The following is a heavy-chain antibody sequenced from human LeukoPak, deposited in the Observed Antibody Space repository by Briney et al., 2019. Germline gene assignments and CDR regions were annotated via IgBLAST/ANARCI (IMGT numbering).Heavy chain of an antibody. V-gene: IGHV3-7*03. CDR2: IKEDGSEK. Sequence: GGSLRLSCAASGFRFSSYWMSWVRQAPRKGLEWVTNIKEDGSEKYYVDSVKGRFTISRDNAKNSMYLQMDSLRAEDTAVYYCAKTFGSGSYYRPFDYWGQGTLVTVSS. J-gene: IGHJ4*02. CDR3: AKTFGSGSYYRPFDY. CDR1: GFRFSSYW. D-gene: IGHD3-10*01.